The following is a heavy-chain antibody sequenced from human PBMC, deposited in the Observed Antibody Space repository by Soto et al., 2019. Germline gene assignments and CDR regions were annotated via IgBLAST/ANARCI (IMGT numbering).Heavy chain of an antibody. CDR3: AHRRNVDGVWYTFDS. D-gene: IGHD6-19*01. CDR1: GFSLNTYGMA. CDR2: AYSDDDK. Sequence: QITLKESGPTLVKPTQTLTLTCTFSGFSLNTYGMAVGWIRQSPGKALEWLALAYSDDDKHYSPSLQSRLTITKYTSKNQVVLTMTNMDPVDTGTYYCAHRRNVDGVWYTFDSWGQGTLVTVSS. J-gene: IGHJ5*01. V-gene: IGHV2-5*02.